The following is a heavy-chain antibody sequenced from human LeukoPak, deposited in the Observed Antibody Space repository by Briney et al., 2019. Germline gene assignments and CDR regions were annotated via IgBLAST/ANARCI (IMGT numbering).Heavy chain of an antibody. CDR3: AKEYGDYGPDWFDP. CDR2: IYSGGST. CDR1: GFTVSSNY. J-gene: IGHJ5*02. Sequence: GGSLRLSCAASGFTVSSNYMSWVRQAPGKGLEWVSVIYSGGSTYYADSVKGRFTISRDNSKNTLYLQMHSLRAEDTAVYYCAKEYGDYGPDWFDPWGQGNLVTVSS. V-gene: IGHV3-53*01. D-gene: IGHD4-17*01.